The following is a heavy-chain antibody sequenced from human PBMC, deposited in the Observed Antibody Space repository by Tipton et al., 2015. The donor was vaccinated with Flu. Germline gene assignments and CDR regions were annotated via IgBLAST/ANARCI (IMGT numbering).Heavy chain of an antibody. CDR3: ARRDYSNYVSVPKNWFDS. D-gene: IGHD4-11*01. J-gene: IGHJ5*01. CDR2: IYRSGDT. Sequence: TLSLTCTVSGYSISSGYYWGWIRQPPGKGLEWIGTIYRSGDTFYSASLKSRVTIAADTSNNEFSLRLTSVTAADTAVYFCARRDYSNYVSVPKNWFDSWGQGTLVTVSS. CDR1: GYSISSGYY. V-gene: IGHV4-38-2*02.